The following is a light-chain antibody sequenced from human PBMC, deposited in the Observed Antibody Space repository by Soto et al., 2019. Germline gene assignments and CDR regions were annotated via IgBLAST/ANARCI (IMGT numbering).Light chain of an antibody. J-gene: IGLJ1*01. CDR2: DVS. Sequence: QSALTQPASVSGSPGQSITISCTGTSSDVGGYNYVSWYQQHPGKAPKLMIYDVSNRPSGVSNRFSGSKSGNTASLTISGLQAEDEADYYCSSSTSSSTLGVFGTGTKGTVL. CDR1: SSDVGGYNY. V-gene: IGLV2-14*01. CDR3: SSSTSSSTLGV.